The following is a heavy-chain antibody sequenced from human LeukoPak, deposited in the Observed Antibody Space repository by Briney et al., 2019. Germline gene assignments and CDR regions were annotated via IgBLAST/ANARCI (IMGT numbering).Heavy chain of an antibody. J-gene: IGHJ4*02. CDR3: ARDSTAMALPFDY. CDR2: ISSSSSYI. CDR1: GFTFSSYS. Sequence: PGGSLRLSCAASGFTFSSYSMNWVRQAPGKGLEWVSSISSSSSYIYYADSVKGRFTISRDNAKNSLYLQMNSLRAEDTAVYYCARDSTAMALPFDYWGQGTLVTVSS. V-gene: IGHV3-21*01. D-gene: IGHD5-18*01.